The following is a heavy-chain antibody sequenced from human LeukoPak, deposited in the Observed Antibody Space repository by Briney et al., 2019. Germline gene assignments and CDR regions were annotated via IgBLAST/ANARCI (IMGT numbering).Heavy chain of an antibody. CDR3: AKDRASDSWFFYGMDV. CDR1: VFTFGSYA. CDR2: INNSGDNT. Sequence: GSSLRLCCAASVFTFGSYAMSWVRQAAGKGLEWVTGINNSGDNTYYADAVKCRFSIARDNSKNTLYLQMNSLRAEDTAVYYCAKDRASDSWFFYGMDVWGKGTTVTGSS. J-gene: IGHJ6*04. D-gene: IGHD6-13*01. V-gene: IGHV3-23*01.